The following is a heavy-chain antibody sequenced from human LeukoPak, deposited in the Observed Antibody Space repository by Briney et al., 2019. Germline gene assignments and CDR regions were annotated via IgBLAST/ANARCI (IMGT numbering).Heavy chain of an antibody. V-gene: IGHV3-30*03. D-gene: IGHD5-12*01. CDR2: ISYDGINK. CDR1: RFIFSSYD. CDR3: ARNNGYGEY. J-gene: IGHJ4*02. Sequence: GGSLRLSCAASRFIFSSYDMHWVRQAPGKGLKGVAAISYDGINKYYEDSVKGRFTISRDNSKNTMYLQMGRLRTEDTAVYYCARNNGYGEYWGQGTLVTVSS.